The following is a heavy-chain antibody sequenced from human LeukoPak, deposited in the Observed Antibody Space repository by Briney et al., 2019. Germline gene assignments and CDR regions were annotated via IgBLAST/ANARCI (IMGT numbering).Heavy chain of an antibody. CDR3: ARVRIVGADNDAFDI. J-gene: IGHJ3*02. Sequence: PGGSLRLSCVTSGFTFTNHWMSWVRQAPGKGLEWVANIREDGGHTNYVDSVKGRFTISRDNAKNSLYLQMNSLRAEDTALYYCARVRIVGADNDAFDIWGQGTMVTVSS. V-gene: IGHV3-7*03. CDR2: IREDGGHT. CDR1: GFTFTNHW. D-gene: IGHD1-26*01.